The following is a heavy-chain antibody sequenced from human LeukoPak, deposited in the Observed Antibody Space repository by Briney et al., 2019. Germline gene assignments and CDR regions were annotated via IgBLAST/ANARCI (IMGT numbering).Heavy chain of an antibody. CDR3: AREKYSDILTGPLDY. Sequence: GRSLRLSCAASGFTFSSYAMHWVRQAPGKGLEWVAVISYDGSNKYYADSVKGRFTISRDNSKNTLYLQMNSLRAEDTAVYYCAREKYSDILTGPLDYWGQGTLVTLSS. CDR1: GFTFSSYA. V-gene: IGHV3-30*04. CDR2: ISYDGSNK. J-gene: IGHJ4*02. D-gene: IGHD3-9*01.